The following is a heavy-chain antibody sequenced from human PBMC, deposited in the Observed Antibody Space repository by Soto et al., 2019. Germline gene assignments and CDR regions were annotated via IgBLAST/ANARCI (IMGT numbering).Heavy chain of an antibody. V-gene: IGHV4-59*11. J-gene: IGHJ6*02. Sequence: SETLSLTCSVSGGAINSHYWSWIRQPPGEGLEWIGDIYYKGGPRYNPSLKIRVTISVDTSKKYFSLNLHSVTAADTAVYYCARDLGIFYGMDVWGQGTAVTVSS. CDR3: ARDLGIFYGMDV. D-gene: IGHD3-9*01. CDR1: GGAINSHY. CDR2: IYYKGGP.